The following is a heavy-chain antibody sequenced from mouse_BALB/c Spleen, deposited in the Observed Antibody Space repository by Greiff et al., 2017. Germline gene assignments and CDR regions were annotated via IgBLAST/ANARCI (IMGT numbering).Heavy chain of an antibody. Sequence: EVQVVESGGGLVQPGGSLKLSCAASGFTFSSYTMSWVRQTPEKRLEWVAYISNGGGSTYYPDTVKGRFTISRDNAKNTLYLQMSSLKSEDTAMYYCARGMITTYAMDYWGQGTSVTVSS. CDR1: GFTFSSYT. V-gene: IGHV5-12-2*01. CDR3: ARGMITTYAMDY. CDR2: ISNGGGST. D-gene: IGHD2-4*01. J-gene: IGHJ4*01.